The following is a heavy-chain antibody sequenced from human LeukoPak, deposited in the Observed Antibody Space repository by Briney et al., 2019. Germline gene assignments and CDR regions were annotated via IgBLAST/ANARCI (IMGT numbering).Heavy chain of an antibody. D-gene: IGHD3-22*01. J-gene: IGHJ4*02. CDR1: GGTFSSYA. CDR2: IIPIFGTA. V-gene: IGHV1-69*05. CDR3: ARWSRYYYDSSGYYYEYYFDY. Sequence: ASVKVSCKASGGTFSSYAISWVRQAPGQGLEWMGRIIPIFGTANYAQKFQGRVTITTDESTSTAYMELSSLRSEDTAVYYCARWSRYYYDSSGYYYEYYFDYWGQGTLVTVSS.